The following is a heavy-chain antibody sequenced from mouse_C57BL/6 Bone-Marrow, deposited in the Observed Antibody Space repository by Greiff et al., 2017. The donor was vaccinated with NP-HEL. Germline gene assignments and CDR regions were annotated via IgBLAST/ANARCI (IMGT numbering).Heavy chain of an antibody. CDR2: IYPGSGNT. V-gene: IGHV1-76*01. CDR1: GYTFTDYY. D-gene: IGHD2-4*01. Sequence: VQLQQSGAELVRPGASVKLSCKASGYTFTDYYINWVKQRPGQGLEWIARIYPGSGNTYYNEKFKGKATLTAEKSSSTAYMQLSRLTSEDSAVYFCARARDYDGTWFAYWGQGTLVTVSA. CDR3: ARARDYDGTWFAY. J-gene: IGHJ3*01.